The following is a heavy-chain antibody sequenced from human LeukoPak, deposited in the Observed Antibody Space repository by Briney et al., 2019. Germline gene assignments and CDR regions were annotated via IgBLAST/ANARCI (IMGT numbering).Heavy chain of an antibody. V-gene: IGHV3-66*02. CDR1: GFTVSSNY. CDR2: IYSGGST. J-gene: IGHJ5*02. Sequence: PGGSLRLSCAASGFTVSSNYMSWVRQAPGKGLEWVSVIYSGGSTYYADSAKGRFTISRDNSKNTLYLQMNSLRAEDTAVYYCARNYDILTGYSQFDPWGQGTLVTVSS. D-gene: IGHD3-9*01. CDR3: ARNYDILTGYSQFDP.